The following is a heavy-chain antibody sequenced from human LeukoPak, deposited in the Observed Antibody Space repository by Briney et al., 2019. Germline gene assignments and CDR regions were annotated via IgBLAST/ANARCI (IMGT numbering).Heavy chain of an antibody. V-gene: IGHV1-2*02. Sequence: ASVKVSCKASGYTFTGYYMHWVRQAPGQGLEWMGWINPNSGGTNYAQKFQGRVTMTRNTSISTAYMELSSLRSEDTAVYYCARVVTMVRGVTSFNYWGQGTLVTVSS. CDR1: GYTFTGYY. CDR3: ARVVTMVRGVTSFNY. CDR2: INPNSGGT. J-gene: IGHJ4*02. D-gene: IGHD3-10*01.